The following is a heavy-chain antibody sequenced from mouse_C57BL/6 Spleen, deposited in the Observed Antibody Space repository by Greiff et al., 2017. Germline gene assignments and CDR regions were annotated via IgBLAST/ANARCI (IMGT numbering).Heavy chain of an antibody. CDR1: GYSFTDSN. CDR2: INPNYGTT. D-gene: IGHD2-5*01. J-gene: IGHJ3*01. V-gene: IGHV1-39*01. Sequence: VQLQQSGPELVKPGASVKISCKASGYSFTDSNMNWVKQSNGKSLEWIGVINPNYGTTSYNQKFKSKATLTVDQSSSTACMQLNSLASEDCAVYYFARSDSKFAYWGQGTLVTVSA. CDR3: ARSDSKFAY.